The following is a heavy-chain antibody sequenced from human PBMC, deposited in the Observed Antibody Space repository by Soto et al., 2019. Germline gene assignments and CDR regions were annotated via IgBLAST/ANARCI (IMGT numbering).Heavy chain of an antibody. D-gene: IGHD6-19*01. CDR2: ISGSGGST. J-gene: IGHJ4*02. V-gene: IGHV3-23*01. CDR1: GFTFSSYA. CDR3: AKVTHSSGWYGIDY. Sequence: VGSLRLSCAASGFTFSSYAMSWVRQAPGKGLEWVSAISGSGGSTYYADSVKGRFTISRDNSKNTLYLQMNSLRAEDTAVYYCAKVTHSSGWYGIDYWGQGTLVTVSS.